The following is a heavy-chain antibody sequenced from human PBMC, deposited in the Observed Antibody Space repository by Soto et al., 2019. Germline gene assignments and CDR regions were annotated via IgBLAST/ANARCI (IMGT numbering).Heavy chain of an antibody. J-gene: IGHJ6*03. Sequence: ASVKVSCKASGGTFSSYTISWVRQAPRQGLEWMGRIIPILGIANYAQKFQGRVTITADKSTSTAYMELSSLRSEDTAVYYCARTPKGDYYYYYMDVWGKGTTVTVSS. V-gene: IGHV1-69*02. CDR2: IIPILGIA. D-gene: IGHD3-16*01. CDR1: GGTFSSYT. CDR3: ARTPKGDYYYYYMDV.